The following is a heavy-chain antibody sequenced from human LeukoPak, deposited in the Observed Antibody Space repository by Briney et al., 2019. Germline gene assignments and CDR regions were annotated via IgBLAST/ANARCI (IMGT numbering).Heavy chain of an antibody. Sequence: GGSLRLSCAASGFTFRSYGMHWVRQAPGKGLEWVAYIQNDGSNEQYADSVKGRFSISRDSSKNILYLQMNSLRVEDTAVYYCLRGDRRDYWGQGTLVTVSS. J-gene: IGHJ4*02. CDR3: LRGDRRDY. CDR2: IQNDGSNE. V-gene: IGHV3-30*02. CDR1: GFTFRSYG.